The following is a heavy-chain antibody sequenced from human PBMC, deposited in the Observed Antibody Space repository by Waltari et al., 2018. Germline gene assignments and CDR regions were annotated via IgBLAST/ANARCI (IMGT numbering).Heavy chain of an antibody. CDR3: EAPGSGY. CDR2: IYSGGST. V-gene: IGHV3-23*03. Sequence: EVQLLESGGGLVQPGGSLRLSCAASGFTFSSYAMSWVRQAAGKGLEWVSVIYSGGSTYYADSVKGRFTISRDNSKNTLYLQMNSLRAEDTAVYYCEAPGSGYWGQGTLVTVSS. J-gene: IGHJ4*02. CDR1: GFTFSSYA. D-gene: IGHD3-10*01.